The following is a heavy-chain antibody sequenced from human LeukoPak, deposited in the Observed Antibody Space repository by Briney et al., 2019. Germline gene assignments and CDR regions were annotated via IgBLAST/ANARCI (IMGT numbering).Heavy chain of an antibody. CDR1: GYTFTGYY. V-gene: IGHV1-2*06. J-gene: IGHJ4*02. CDR2: INPNSGGT. CDR3: ARDIAATGLVDY. Sequence: ASVKVSCKASGYTFTGYYMHWVRQAPGQGLEWMGRINPNSGGTNYAQKFQGRVTMTTDTSTSTAYMELRSLRSDDTAVYYCARDIAATGLVDYWGQGTLVTVSS. D-gene: IGHD6-13*01.